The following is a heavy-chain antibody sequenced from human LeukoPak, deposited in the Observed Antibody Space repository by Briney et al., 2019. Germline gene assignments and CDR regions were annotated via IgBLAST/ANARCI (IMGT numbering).Heavy chain of an antibody. V-gene: IGHV4-34*01. CDR2: INHSGST. Sequence: SETLSLTCAVYGGSFSGYYWSWIRQPPGKGLEWIGEINHSGSTNYNPSLKSRVTISVDTSKNQFSLKLSSVTAADTAVYYCARGARVSAYYYGSGSPYNWFDPRGQGTLVTVSS. CDR1: GGSFSGYY. CDR3: ARGARVSAYYYGSGSPYNWFDP. D-gene: IGHD3-10*01. J-gene: IGHJ5*02.